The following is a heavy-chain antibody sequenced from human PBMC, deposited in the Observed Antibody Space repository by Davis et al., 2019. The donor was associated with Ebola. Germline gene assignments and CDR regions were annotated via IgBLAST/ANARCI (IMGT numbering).Heavy chain of an antibody. V-gene: IGHV3-21*01. CDR3: ARARTYYYDSSGYYYGRYFDY. CDR2: ISSSSSYI. CDR1: GFTFSSYS. D-gene: IGHD3-22*01. Sequence: PGGSLRLSCAASGFTFSSYSMNWVRQAPGKGLEWVSSISSSSSYIYYADSVKGRFTISRDNAKNSLYLQMNSLRAEDTAVYYCARARTYYYDSSGYYYGRYFDYWGQGTLVTVSS. J-gene: IGHJ4*02.